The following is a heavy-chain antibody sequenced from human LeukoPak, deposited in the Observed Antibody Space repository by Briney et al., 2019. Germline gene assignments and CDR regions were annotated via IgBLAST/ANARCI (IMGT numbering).Heavy chain of an antibody. CDR2: IIPIFGIA. V-gene: IGHV1-69*04. CDR1: GGTFSSYA. CDR3: ASYTHSAITFGGVIVRSDASDI. D-gene: IGHD3-16*02. Sequence: ASVKVSCKASGGTFSSYAISWVRQAPGQGLEWMGRIIPIFGIANYAQKFQGRVTITADKSTSTAYMELSSLRSEDTAVYYCASYTHSAITFGGVIVRSDASDIWGQGTMVTVSS. J-gene: IGHJ3*02.